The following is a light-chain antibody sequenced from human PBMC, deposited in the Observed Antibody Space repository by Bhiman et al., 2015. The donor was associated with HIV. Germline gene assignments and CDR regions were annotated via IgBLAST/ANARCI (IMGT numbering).Light chain of an antibody. V-gene: IGLV3-19*01. J-gene: IGLJ2*01. CDR2: GKN. CDR1: SLRNYY. CDR3: QSADRSGTSI. Sequence: SSELTQDPTVSVALGQTVRITCQGDSLRNYYANWYQQKPGQAPVVVIYGKNNRPSGIPDRFSGSSSGNTASLTITGAQAEDEADYYCQSADRSGTSIFGGGTKLTVL.